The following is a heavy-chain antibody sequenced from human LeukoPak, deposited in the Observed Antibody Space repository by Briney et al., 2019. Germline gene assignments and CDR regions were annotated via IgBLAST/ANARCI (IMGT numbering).Heavy chain of an antibody. J-gene: IGHJ4*02. CDR3: AKAGWFGDPADY. D-gene: IGHD3-10*01. Sequence: GGSLRLSCAASGFTFSTYGMHWVRQAPGKGLEWMAFIRYDGSNKYYADSVKGRFTISRDNSKNTLYLQMNSLRAEDTAVYYCAKAGWFGDPADYWGQGTLVTVSS. CDR1: GFTFSTYG. CDR2: IRYDGSNK. V-gene: IGHV3-30*02.